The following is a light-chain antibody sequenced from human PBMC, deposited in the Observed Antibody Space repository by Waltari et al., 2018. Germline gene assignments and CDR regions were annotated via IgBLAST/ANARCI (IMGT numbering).Light chain of an antibody. CDR1: QSIGTW. Sequence: DIKMTQSPSTLSDSVGERVPITCRASQSIGTWLACYQQKPGKAPKLLIYKASSLESGFPSRFSGSGSGTEFTLTISSLQPDDFATYFCQQYETMGTFGQGTKLETK. CDR2: KAS. J-gene: IGKJ2*01. CDR3: QQYETMGT. V-gene: IGKV1-5*03.